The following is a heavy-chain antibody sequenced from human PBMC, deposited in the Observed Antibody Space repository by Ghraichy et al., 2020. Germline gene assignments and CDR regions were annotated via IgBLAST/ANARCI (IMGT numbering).Heavy chain of an antibody. Sequence: GGSLRLSCAASGFTFSSYWMSWVRQAPGKGLEWVANIKQDGSEKYYVDSVKGRFTISRDNAKNSLYLQMNSLRAEDTAVYYCAGTRGYSYGFYYYYYYGMDVWGQGTTVTVSS. CDR3: AGTRGYSYGFYYYYYYGMDV. V-gene: IGHV3-7*03. D-gene: IGHD5-18*01. J-gene: IGHJ6*02. CDR2: IKQDGSEK. CDR1: GFTFSSYW.